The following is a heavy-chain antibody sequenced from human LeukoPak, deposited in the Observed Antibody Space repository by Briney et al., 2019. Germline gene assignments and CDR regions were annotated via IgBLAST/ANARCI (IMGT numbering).Heavy chain of an antibody. D-gene: IGHD4-23*01. CDR2: IKGDGREK. J-gene: IGHJ4*02. V-gene: IGHV3-7*01. Sequence: GGSLRLSCAASGLTFNTFWMTWVRQAPGKGLEWVANIKGDGREKHYVDSVKGRFTTSRDNAENSLYLQMNSLRDEDTAVYYCASGGHVDYCGQGTLVTVSS. CDR1: GLTFNTFW. CDR3: ASGGHVDY.